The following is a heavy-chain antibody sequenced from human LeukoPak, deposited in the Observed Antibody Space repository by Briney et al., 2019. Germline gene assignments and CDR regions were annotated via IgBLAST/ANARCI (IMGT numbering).Heavy chain of an antibody. CDR1: GFTLSTYA. D-gene: IGHD5-18*01. V-gene: IGHV3-23*01. CDR3: TTRSIYSYGS. J-gene: IGHJ4*02. CDR2: ISGTGGTT. Sequence: GGSLRLSCAASGFTLSTYAMSWVRQAPGKGLEWVSAISGTGGTTYYADSVKGRFTISRDNSKNTLYLQMNSLRAEDTAVYYCTTRSIYSYGSWGQGTLVTVSS.